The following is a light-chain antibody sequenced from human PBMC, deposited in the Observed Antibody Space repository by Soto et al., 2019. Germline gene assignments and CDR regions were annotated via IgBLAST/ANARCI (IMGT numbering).Light chain of an antibody. CDR1: QDVGTW. CDR2: GAS. J-gene: IGKJ4*01. CDR3: LQSHSFPLT. Sequence: DIQMTQSPSSVSAAIGDRVTITCRASQDVGTWVAWYQQQPGKPPKLLIYGASGLHTGVPSRVSGSGSGTDFTLTFSALHPDDFATCFCLQSHSFPLTFGGGNNVHI. V-gene: IGKV1-12*01.